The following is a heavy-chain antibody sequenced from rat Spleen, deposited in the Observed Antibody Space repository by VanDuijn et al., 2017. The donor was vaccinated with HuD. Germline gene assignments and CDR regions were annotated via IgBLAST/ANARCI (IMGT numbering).Heavy chain of an antibody. D-gene: IGHD1-10*01. J-gene: IGHJ2*01. CDR2: ISTGGGNT. CDR1: GFTFSDYY. V-gene: IGHV5-25*01. Sequence: EVQLVESDGGLVPPGRSLKLSCAVSGFTFSDYYMAWVRQAPTKGLEWVAYISTGGGNTYYRDSVKGRFTISRDNAKSTLYLQMDSLRSEDTATYYCARHGGQLRYYFDYWGQGVMVTVSS. CDR3: ARHGGQLRYYFDY.